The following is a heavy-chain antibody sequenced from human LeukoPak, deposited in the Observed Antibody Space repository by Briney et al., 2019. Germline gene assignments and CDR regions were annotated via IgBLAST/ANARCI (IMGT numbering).Heavy chain of an antibody. J-gene: IGHJ6*02. CDR2: IYYSGST. CDR1: GGSISSYH. V-gene: IGHV4-59*01. D-gene: IGHD2-15*01. Sequence: TSETLSLTCTVPGGSISSYHWSWIRQPPGKGLEWIGYIYYSGSTNSNPSLKSRVTISLDTTKNQFSLKLSSVTTADTAVYFCGRECRCGSCYPAGMELWGRRTRDT. CDR3: GRECRCGSCYPAGMEL.